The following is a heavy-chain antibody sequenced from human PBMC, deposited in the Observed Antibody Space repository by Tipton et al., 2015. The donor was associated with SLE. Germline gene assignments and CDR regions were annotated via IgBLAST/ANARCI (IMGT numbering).Heavy chain of an antibody. CDR1: GGSVSSAGYY. D-gene: IGHD3-3*01. CDR2: IHHRGNYYSGTT. J-gene: IGHJ4*02. Sequence: LRLSCSVFGGSVSSAGYYWTWIRQSPGKGLEWMGYIHHRGNYYSGTTDYNPSLESRISISVDTSKNQFSLKLSSVTTADTAVYYCARHGGYWGQGTLVTVSS. CDR3: ARHGGY. V-gene: IGHV4-61*08.